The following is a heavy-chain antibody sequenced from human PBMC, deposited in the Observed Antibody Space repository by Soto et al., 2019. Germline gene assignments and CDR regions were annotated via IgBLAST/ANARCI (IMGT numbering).Heavy chain of an antibody. J-gene: IGHJ4*01. CDR2: IWYDGSKK. D-gene: IGHD5-18*01. V-gene: IGHV3-33*03. CDR3: ATFPSTAMINQIDH. Sequence: QVQLVESGGGAVQPGRSLRLSCAASGFTLSTYGMHWVRQAPGQGLEWVAVIWYDGSKKYYADSVKGRFTISRDNSKNTMSLQMNSLRAEDTAVYYCATFPSTAMINQIDHWGHGNLVTVSS. CDR1: GFTLSTYG.